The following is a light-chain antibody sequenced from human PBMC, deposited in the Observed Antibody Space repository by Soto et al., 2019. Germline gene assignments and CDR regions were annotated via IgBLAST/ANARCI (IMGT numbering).Light chain of an antibody. J-gene: IGKJ1*01. Sequence: DIHMTQSPSSLSASVGYIFTITCRASQSIRSFLTWYQQKAGKAPKLLIYAASSLQSGVPSRLSGSGYGTDLTITISSMKTEDFASYYCQQSFSNPPTFGQGTKVDI. CDR1: QSIRSF. CDR3: QQSFSNPPT. V-gene: IGKV1-39*01. CDR2: AAS.